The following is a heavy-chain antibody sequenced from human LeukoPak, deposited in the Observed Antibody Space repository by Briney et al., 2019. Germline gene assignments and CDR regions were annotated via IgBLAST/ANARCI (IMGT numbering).Heavy chain of an antibody. CDR2: IGTAGDT. V-gene: IGHV3-13*04. J-gene: IGHJ4*02. D-gene: IGHD5-12*01. CDR1: GFTFSSYD. Sequence: PGGSLRLSCAASGFTFSSYDMHWVRQPTGKGLEWVSAIGTAGDTYYPGSVKGRFTISRENAKNSLYLQMNSLRAGDTAVYYCVRGTGYSAYDYDFVYWGQRTLVTVSS. CDR3: VRGTGYSAYDYDFVY.